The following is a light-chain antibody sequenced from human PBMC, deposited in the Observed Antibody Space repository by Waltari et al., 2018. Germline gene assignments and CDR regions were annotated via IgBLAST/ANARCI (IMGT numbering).Light chain of an antibody. CDR1: QGISSN. CDR2: DAS. J-gene: IGKJ1*01. CDR3: QQYDNWPPWT. V-gene: IGKV3-15*01. Sequence: EIVMTQSPATLSVSPGERATLSCRASQGISSNLAWYQQSPGQAPSLLMYDASTRATGVPARFSGSGSETEFTLTISSLQSEDFAVYYCQQYDNWPPWTFGQGTKVEVK.